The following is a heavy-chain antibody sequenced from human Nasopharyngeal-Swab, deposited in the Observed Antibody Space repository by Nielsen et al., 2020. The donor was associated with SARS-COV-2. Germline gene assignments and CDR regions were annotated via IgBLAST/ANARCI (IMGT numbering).Heavy chain of an antibody. Sequence: SETLSLTCTVSGDSIDGYSWTWIRQPPGKGLECIAYFSYSWSANYNPSLMGRVTISVDTSKNQVSLKLTSVTAADTAVYYCARSLSMVRGVAYYFDFWGQGTLVTVSS. CDR1: GDSIDGYS. V-gene: IGHV4-59*13. CDR3: ARSLSMVRGVAYYFDF. CDR2: FSYSWSA. J-gene: IGHJ4*02. D-gene: IGHD3-10*01.